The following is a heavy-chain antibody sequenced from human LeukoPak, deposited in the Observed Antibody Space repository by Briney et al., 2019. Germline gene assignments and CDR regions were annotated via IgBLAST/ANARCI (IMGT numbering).Heavy chain of an antibody. CDR1: GFTFSSCW. J-gene: IGHJ6*02. CDR3: TRDHGLDV. V-gene: IGHV3-74*01. CDR2: INSDGSAT. Sequence: GGSLRLSCAASGFTFSSCWMSWVRQAPGKGLMWVSQINSDGSATSCADPVKGRCTISRDNAKNMLYLEMNSLRVEDTAVYFCTRDHGLDVWGQGTTVTVSS.